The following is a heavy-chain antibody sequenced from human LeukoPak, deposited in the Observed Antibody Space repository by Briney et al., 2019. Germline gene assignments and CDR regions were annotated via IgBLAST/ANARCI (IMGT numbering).Heavy chain of an antibody. V-gene: IGHV3-64D*06. CDR3: VARPSHSSGYWEFDY. CDR1: GLTFSSYD. Sequence: PGGSLRLSCSASGLTFSSYDMHWVRQAPGKGLEYVSAIGSNGGSTYYADSVKGRFTISRDNSKNTLYLQMSSLRAEDTAVYYCVARPSHSSGYWEFDYWGQGTLATVSS. J-gene: IGHJ4*02. CDR2: IGSNGGST. D-gene: IGHD3-22*01.